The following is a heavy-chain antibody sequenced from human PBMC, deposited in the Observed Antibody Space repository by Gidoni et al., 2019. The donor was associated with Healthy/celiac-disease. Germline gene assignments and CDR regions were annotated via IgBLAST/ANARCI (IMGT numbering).Heavy chain of an antibody. CDR2: IIPIFGTT. V-gene: IGHV1-69*01. CDR1: GGTFSSYG. CDR3: ARDLIEGYSYGLDY. D-gene: IGHD5-18*01. J-gene: IGHJ4*02. Sequence: QVQLVQSGAEVQKPGSSVKVSCKASGGTFSSYGISWVRQAPGQGLEWMGGIIPIFGTTDYAQNFQGRVTLTADESTSTAYMELSSLISEDTAVYYCARDLIEGYSYGLDYWGQGTLVTVSS.